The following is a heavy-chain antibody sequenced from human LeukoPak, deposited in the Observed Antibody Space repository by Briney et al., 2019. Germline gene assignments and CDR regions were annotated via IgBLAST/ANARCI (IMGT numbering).Heavy chain of an antibody. CDR3: ATEVTTV. V-gene: IGHV5-51*01. CDR1: GYSFTSYW. CDR2: NYPGESDT. Sequence: GEPLKTPCQGPGYSFTSYWIGGARQIPGKGLEWMRINYPGESDTRYSPSFQGQVTISAHKSISTAYLQWSSLKASDTAMYYCATEVTTVWGQGTLVTVSS. J-gene: IGHJ4*02. D-gene: IGHD4-17*01.